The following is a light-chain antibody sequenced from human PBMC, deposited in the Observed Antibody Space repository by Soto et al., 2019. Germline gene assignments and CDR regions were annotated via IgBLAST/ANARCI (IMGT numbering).Light chain of an antibody. V-gene: IGKV3-20*01. CDR2: GAS. CDR1: ETVRDY. J-gene: IGKJ2*01. CDR3: QQYDTSPYT. Sequence: EIVLTQSPDTLSLSPGEGVTLSCRARETVRDYLAWHQQHPGQAPRLLIFGASTRASGIPDRFSGSGSGTYFTLTINRLEPDDFVVYYCQQYDTSPYTFGQGTKLEIK.